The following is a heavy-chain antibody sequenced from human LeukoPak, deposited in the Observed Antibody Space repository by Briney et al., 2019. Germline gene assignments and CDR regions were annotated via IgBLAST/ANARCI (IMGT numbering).Heavy chain of an antibody. CDR1: GYSFTSYW. Sequence: GESLKISCKGSGYSFTSYWIGWVRQMPGKGLEWMGIIYPGDSDTRYSPSFQGQVTISADKSISTAYLQWSSLKASDTAMYYCARQRPRGYSYGYFKYWGQGTLVTASS. J-gene: IGHJ4*02. CDR3: ARQRPRGYSYGYFKY. CDR2: IYPGDSDT. V-gene: IGHV5-51*01. D-gene: IGHD5-18*01.